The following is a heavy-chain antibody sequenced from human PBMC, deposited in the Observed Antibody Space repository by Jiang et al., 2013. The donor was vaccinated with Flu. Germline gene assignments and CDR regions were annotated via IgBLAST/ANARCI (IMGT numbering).Heavy chain of an antibody. J-gene: IGHJ6*02. CDR1: GYSFTSYW. D-gene: IGHD2-15*01. Sequence: EVKKPGESLKISCKGSGYSFTSYWIGWVRQMPGKGLEWMGIIYPGDSDTRYSPSFQGQVTISADKSISTAYLQWSSLKASDTAMYYCARPYCSGGSCSGYGMDVWGQGTTVTVSS. V-gene: IGHV5-51*03. CDR3: ARPYCSGGSCSGYGMDV. CDR2: IYPGDSDT.